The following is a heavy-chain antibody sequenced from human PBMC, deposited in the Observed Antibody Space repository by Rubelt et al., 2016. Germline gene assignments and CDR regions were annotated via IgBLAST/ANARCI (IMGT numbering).Heavy chain of an antibody. V-gene: IGHV2-5*02. J-gene: IGHJ4*02. D-gene: IGHD3-10*01. CDR2: IYWADDK. CDR1: GFSLSTSGVG. CDR3: AHSPGRSGHYCDD. Sequence: QITLKESGPTLVKPTQTLTLTCTFSGFSLSTSGVGVGWIRQPPGKALEWLALIYWADDKRYSPPLKSRLPITKDTSKNQVGRTMPYEDPVGPAPYYCAHSPGRSGHYCDDWGQGTLVTVSS.